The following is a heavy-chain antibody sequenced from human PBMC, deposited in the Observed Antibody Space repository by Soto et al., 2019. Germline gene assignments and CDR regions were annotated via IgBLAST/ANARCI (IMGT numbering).Heavy chain of an antibody. CDR3: APGNPPAANQYYDYVGGSYHGGGDY. D-gene: IGHD3-16*01. V-gene: IGHV3-7*05. Sequence: EVQLVESGGGLVQPGGSLRLSCAASGFTFSSYWMSWVRQAPGKGLEWVANIKQDGSEKYYVDSVKGRFTISRDNAKNSLYLKITGRRAEDTAVYYCAPGNPPAANQYYDYVGGSYHGGGDYWGQGTLVTVSS. CDR2: IKQDGSEK. CDR1: GFTFSSYW. J-gene: IGHJ4*02.